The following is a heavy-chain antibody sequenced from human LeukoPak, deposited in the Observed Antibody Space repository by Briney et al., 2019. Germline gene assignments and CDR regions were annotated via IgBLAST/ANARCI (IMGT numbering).Heavy chain of an antibody. CDR1: VGTFSSYA. J-gene: IGHJ4*02. V-gene: IGHV1-69*06. CDR3: ARAPLGVERKYCSGGRCYSTPYYFDY. D-gene: IGHD2-15*01. Sequence: ASVKVSCKASVGTFSSYAISWVRQAPGQGLEWMAGLIPIFGTANYAQKFQGRVTITADKSTSTAYMELSSLRSEDTAVYYCARAPLGVERKYCSGGRCYSTPYYFDYWGQGTLVTVSS. CDR2: LIPIFGTA.